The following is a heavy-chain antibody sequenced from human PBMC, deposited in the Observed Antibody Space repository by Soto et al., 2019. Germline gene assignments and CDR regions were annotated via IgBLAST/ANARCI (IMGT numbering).Heavy chain of an antibody. CDR2: IYPGDSDT. V-gene: IGHV5-51*01. D-gene: IGHD6-13*01. CDR3: ARTSAAGKNYNGMDV. CDR1: GYIFTSYW. J-gene: IGHJ6*02. Sequence: GESLRISCKGSGYIFTSYWIGWVRQMPGKGLEWMGIIYPGDSDTRYSPSFQGQVTISADKSISTAYLQWSSLKASDTAMYYCARTSAAGKNYNGMDVWGQGTTVTVSS.